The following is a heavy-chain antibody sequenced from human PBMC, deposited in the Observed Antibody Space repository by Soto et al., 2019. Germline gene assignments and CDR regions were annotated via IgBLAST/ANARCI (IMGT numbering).Heavy chain of an antibody. J-gene: IGHJ4*02. CDR1: GFTFSSYS. D-gene: IGHD5-18*01. CDR3: ARDPGRHCYGYSEDY. CDR2: ISSSSSTI. V-gene: IGHV3-48*02. Sequence: EVQLVESGGGLVQPGGSLRLSCAASGFTFSSYSMNWVRQAPGKGLEWVSYISSSSSTIYYADSVKGRFTISRDNAKNSLYLQMNSLRDEDTAVYYCARDPGRHCYGYSEDYWGQGTLVTVSS.